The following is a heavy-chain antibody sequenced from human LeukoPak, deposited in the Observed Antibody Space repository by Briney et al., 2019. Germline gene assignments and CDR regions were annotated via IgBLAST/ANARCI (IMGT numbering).Heavy chain of an antibody. CDR1: GFTFSSYG. CDR2: ISSSGSTI. J-gene: IGHJ4*02. CDR3: AKARFGVGATHYFES. D-gene: IGHD1-26*01. Sequence: PGGSLRLSCAASGFTFSSYGMSWVRQAPGKGLEWVSYISSSGSTIYYADSVKGRFTISRDNAKNSLYLQMNSLRTEDTAVYYCAKARFGVGATHYFESWGQGTLVTVSS. V-gene: IGHV3-48*04.